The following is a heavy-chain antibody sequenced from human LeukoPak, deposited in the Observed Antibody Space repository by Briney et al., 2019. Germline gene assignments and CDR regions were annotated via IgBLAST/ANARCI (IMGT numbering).Heavy chain of an antibody. CDR1: GLTFSRYA. CDR2: IYSGGST. V-gene: IGHV3-53*01. CDR3: ARVRFSGSGSYCDY. D-gene: IGHD3-10*01. J-gene: IGHJ4*02. Sequence: HAGGSLRLSCAASGLTFSRYAMSWVRQAPGKGLEWVSLIYSGGSTYYADSVKGRFTISRDNSKNTLYLQMNSLRAEDTAVYYCARVRFSGSGSYCDYWGQGTLVTVSS.